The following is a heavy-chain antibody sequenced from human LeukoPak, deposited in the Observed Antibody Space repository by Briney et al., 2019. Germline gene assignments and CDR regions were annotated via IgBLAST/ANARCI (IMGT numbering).Heavy chain of an antibody. Sequence: GASVKVSCKASGYTFTGYYMHWVRQAPGQGLEWMGWINPNSGGTNYAQKFQGRVTMTRDTSISTAYMELSRLRSDDTAVYCCAGGQYSSSWYLAGDYYYGMDVWGQGTTVTVSS. CDR1: GYTFTGYY. J-gene: IGHJ6*02. CDR3: AGGQYSSSWYLAGDYYYGMDV. CDR2: INPNSGGT. D-gene: IGHD6-13*01. V-gene: IGHV1-2*02.